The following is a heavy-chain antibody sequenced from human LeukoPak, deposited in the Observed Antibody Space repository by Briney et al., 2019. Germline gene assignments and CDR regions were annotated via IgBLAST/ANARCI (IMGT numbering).Heavy chain of an antibody. D-gene: IGHD3-3*01. J-gene: IGHJ6*02. CDR2: ISSSSSTI. V-gene: IGHV3-48*02. CDR1: GFTFSSYS. CDR3: ARDPTAGSGITIFGVAQRPKYGMDV. Sequence: GGSLRLSCAASGFTFSSYSMNWVRQAPGKGLEWVSYISSSSSTIYYADSVKGRFTISRDNAKNSLYLQMNSLRDEDTAVYYCARDPTAGSGITIFGVAQRPKYGMDVWGQGTTVTVSS.